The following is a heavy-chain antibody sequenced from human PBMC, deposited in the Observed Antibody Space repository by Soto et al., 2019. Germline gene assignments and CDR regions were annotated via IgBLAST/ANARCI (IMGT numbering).Heavy chain of an antibody. CDR2: VSYDGNIE. CDR1: GFTFSYDS. D-gene: IGHD2-15*01. Sequence: GGSLRLSCAASGFTFSYDSMYWVRQAPCKGLEWVAVVSYDGNIEYYADSVKGRFSISRDNSKNTLNLQMDNLRVEDTPAYFCSRQYCSDSTCYYYNGMDVWGQGTTVTVSS. J-gene: IGHJ6*02. V-gene: IGHV3-30-3*01. CDR3: SRQYCSDSTCYYYNGMDV.